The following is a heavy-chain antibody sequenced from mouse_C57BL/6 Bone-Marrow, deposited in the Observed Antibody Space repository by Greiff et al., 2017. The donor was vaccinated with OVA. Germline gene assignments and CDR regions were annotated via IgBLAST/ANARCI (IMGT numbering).Heavy chain of an antibody. J-gene: IGHJ1*03. CDR3: ARGGWDRYFDV. Sequence: VQLQQSGPVLVKPGASVKMSCQASGYTFTDYYMNWVKHSHGKSLEWLGVINPYNGGTSYNQKFKGKATLTVDKSSSTAYMELNSLTAEDSAVYYCARGGWDRYFDVGGTGTTVTVSS. CDR1: GYTFTDYY. D-gene: IGHD4-1*01. V-gene: IGHV1-19*01. CDR2: INPYNGGT.